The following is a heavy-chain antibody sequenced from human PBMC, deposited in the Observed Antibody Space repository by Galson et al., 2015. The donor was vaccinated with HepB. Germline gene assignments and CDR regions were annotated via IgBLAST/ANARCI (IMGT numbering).Heavy chain of an antibody. CDR3: TTDLSSRDTFLEWLSTMNFDY. D-gene: IGHD3-3*01. CDR2: IKSKTDGGTT. CDR1: GFTFNNAW. Sequence: SLRLSCAASGFTFNNAWMSWVRQAPGKGLEWVGRIKSKTDGGTTDYAAPVKGRFTISRDDSKNTLYLQMNSLKTEDTAVYYCTTDLSSRDTFLEWLSTMNFDYWGQGTLVTVSS. J-gene: IGHJ4*02. V-gene: IGHV3-15*01.